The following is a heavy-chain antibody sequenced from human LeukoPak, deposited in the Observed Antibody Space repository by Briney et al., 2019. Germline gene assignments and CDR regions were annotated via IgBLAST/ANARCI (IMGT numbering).Heavy chain of an antibody. D-gene: IGHD5-12*01. CDR1: GFTFSTFA. CDR2: IFPSGGEI. Sequence: GGSLRLSCAASGFTFSTFAMIWVRQPPGKGLEWVSSIFPSGGEIHYADSVRGRFTISRDNSKNTLYLQMNSLRAEDTAVYYCARSRWWLRSYYFDYWGQGTLVTVSS. CDR3: ARSRWWLRSYYFDY. V-gene: IGHV3-23*01. J-gene: IGHJ4*02.